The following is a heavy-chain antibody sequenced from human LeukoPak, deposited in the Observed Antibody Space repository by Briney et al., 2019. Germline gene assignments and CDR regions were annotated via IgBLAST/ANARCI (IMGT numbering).Heavy chain of an antibody. CDR3: AGNRKPQLEN. V-gene: IGHV4-59*11. Sequence: SETLSLTCSVSGGSITGHYWSWIRQSPGKGLEWIGNVHKSVAANYNPSLKSRVTISADTSKNQFSLKMTFMTVADTAVYYCAGNRKPQLENWGQGILVTVSS. J-gene: IGHJ4*02. CDR2: VHKSVAA. CDR1: GGSITGHY. D-gene: IGHD1-1*01.